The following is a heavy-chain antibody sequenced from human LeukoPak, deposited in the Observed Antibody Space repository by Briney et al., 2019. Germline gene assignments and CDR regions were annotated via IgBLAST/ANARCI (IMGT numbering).Heavy chain of an antibody. CDR1: GDSVSSNSVT. V-gene: IGHV6-1*01. J-gene: IGHJ3*02. CDR2: TYYRSKWYN. D-gene: IGHD2-15*01. CDR3: ARRSVVVAAGDVYDI. Sequence: SQTLSLTCAISGDSVSSNSVTWNWIKQSPSRGLEWLGRTYYRSKWYNDYAVSVKSRITINPDTSKNQFSLQLNSVTAADTAVYYCARRSVVVAAGDVYDIWGQGTMVTVSS.